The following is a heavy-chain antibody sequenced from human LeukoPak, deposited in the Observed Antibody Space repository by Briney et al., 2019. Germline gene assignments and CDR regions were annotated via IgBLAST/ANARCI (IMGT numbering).Heavy chain of an antibody. V-gene: IGHV3-23*01. CDR1: GSIFSNYA. D-gene: IGHD2-2*01. Sequence: PGGSLRLSCAASGSIFSNYAMSWVRQAPGKGLEWVSGINVSGGSTFYADSVRGRFTISRDNSKNTLYLQMNSLRAEDTAVYYCAKDQYCTSTSCYVGYWGQGTLVTVSS. CDR2: INVSGGST. CDR3: AKDQYCTSTSCYVGY. J-gene: IGHJ4*02.